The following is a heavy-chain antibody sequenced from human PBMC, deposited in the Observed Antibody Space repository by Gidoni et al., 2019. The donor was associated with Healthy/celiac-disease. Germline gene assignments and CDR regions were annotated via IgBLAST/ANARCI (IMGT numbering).Heavy chain of an antibody. D-gene: IGHD4-17*01. CDR1: GGSISSYY. Sequence: QVQLQESGPGLVKPSETLSLTCTVSGGSISSYYWSWIRQPQGKGLEWIGYIYYSGSTNYNPSLKSPVTISVDPSKNQFSLKLSSVTAADTAVYSCARDPPDYGDYASYVMDVWGQGTTVTVSS. CDR3: ARDPPDYGDYASYVMDV. V-gene: IGHV4-59*01. J-gene: IGHJ6*02. CDR2: IYYSGST.